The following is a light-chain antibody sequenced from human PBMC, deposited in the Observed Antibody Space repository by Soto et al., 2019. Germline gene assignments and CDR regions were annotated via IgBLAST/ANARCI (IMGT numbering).Light chain of an antibody. V-gene: IGKV3-20*01. CDR2: GSS. J-gene: IGKJ2*01. Sequence: EVVLTQSPGTLSLSPGERATLSCRASQSVSNNYLAWYQQKPGQGPRLLIFGSSDRATGIPDRFSGSGSGTDFTRTISRLEPEDFAVYYCQQYGSPPPYTFGQGTKLEI. CDR1: QSVSNNY. CDR3: QQYGSPPPYT.